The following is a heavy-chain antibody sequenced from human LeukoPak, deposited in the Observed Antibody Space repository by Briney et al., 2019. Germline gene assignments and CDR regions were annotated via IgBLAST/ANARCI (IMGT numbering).Heavy chain of an antibody. Sequence: ASVKVSCEASGYTFTGYYMHWVRQAPGQGLEWMGWINPNSGGTNYAQKFQGRVTMTRDTSISTAYMELSRLRSDDTAVYYCAKATVTTEEFDYWGQGTLVTVSS. V-gene: IGHV1-2*02. J-gene: IGHJ4*02. CDR2: INPNSGGT. CDR1: GYTFTGYY. CDR3: AKATVTTEEFDY. D-gene: IGHD4-17*01.